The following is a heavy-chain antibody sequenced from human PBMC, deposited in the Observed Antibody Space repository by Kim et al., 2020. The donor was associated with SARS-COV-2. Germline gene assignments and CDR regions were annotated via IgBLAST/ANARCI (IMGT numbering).Heavy chain of an antibody. CDR1: GGSISSGGYY. D-gene: IGHD5-18*01. Sequence: SETLSLTCTVSGGSISSGGYYWSWIRQHPGKGLEWIGYIYYSGSTYYNPSLKSRVTISVDTSKNQFSLKLSSVTAADTAVYYCARDFYRSYGYGPLGYWGQGTLVTVSS. CDR2: IYYSGST. J-gene: IGHJ4*02. CDR3: ARDFYRSYGYGPLGY. V-gene: IGHV4-31*03.